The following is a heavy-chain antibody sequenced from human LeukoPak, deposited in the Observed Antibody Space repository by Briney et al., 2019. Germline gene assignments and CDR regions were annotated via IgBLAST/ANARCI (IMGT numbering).Heavy chain of an antibody. CDR3: AMSPWFGELLYDY. J-gene: IGHJ4*02. D-gene: IGHD3-10*01. Sequence: GGSLRLSCAASGFTFSSYAMHWVRQAPGKGLEWVAVISYDGSNKYYADSVKGRFTISRDNSKNTLYLQMNSLRAVDTAVYYCAMSPWFGELLYDYWGQGTLVTVSS. CDR1: GFTFSSYA. CDR2: ISYDGSNK. V-gene: IGHV3-30*04.